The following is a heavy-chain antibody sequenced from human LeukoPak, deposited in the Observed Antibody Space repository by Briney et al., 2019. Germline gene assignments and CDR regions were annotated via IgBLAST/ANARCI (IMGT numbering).Heavy chain of an antibody. CDR2: ISTTGSIV. V-gene: IGHV3-48*03. J-gene: IGHJ4*02. CDR3: AGTDASGYPYYFAY. Sequence: PGGSLRLSCAASGFTFNDYEFSWVRQAPGKGLEWVSYISTTGSIVYYADSVKGRFTISRHNAKNSLFLQMNSLRAEDTAVYYCAGTDASGYPYYFAYWSQGTLATVSS. CDR1: GFTFNDYE. D-gene: IGHD3-22*01.